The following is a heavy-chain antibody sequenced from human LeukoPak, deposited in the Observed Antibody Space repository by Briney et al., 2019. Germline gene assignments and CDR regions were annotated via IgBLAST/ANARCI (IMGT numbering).Heavy chain of an antibody. D-gene: IGHD6-13*01. J-gene: IGHJ4*02. Sequence: PSETLSLTCAVYGWSFSGYYWSWIRQPPGKGLEWIGEINHSGSTNYNPSLKSRVTISVDTSKNQFSLKLSSVTAADTAVYYCARPSRAAAVTPGGFDYWGQGTLVTVTS. CDR3: ARPSRAAAVTPGGFDY. CDR1: GWSFSGYY. CDR2: INHSGST. V-gene: IGHV4-34*01.